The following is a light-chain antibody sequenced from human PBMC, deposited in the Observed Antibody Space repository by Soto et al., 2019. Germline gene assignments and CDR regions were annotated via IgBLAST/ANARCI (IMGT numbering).Light chain of an antibody. J-gene: IGKJ5*01. CDR3: QQYVNSPIT. CDR1: QSVSRSY. V-gene: IGKV3-20*01. CDR2: GAS. Sequence: EIVLTQSPGTVSLSPGERATLSCRASQSVSRSYLAWYQQNPGQGPRLLIFGASIRATGVPDRFSASGSGTDFTLTISSLEPEDFAVYYCQQYVNSPITFGPGTRLEIK.